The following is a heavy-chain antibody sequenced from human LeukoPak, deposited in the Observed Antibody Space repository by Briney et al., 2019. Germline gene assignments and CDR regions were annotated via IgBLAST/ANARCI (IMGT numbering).Heavy chain of an antibody. D-gene: IGHD3-9*01. V-gene: IGHV1-18*01. CDR2: ISGYNANA. Sequence: ASVKVSCKASGYTLSSYGISWVRQAPGQGLKWMGWISGYNANAEYAQKLQGRVTMTTDTSTSTVLMELRSLRSDDTAVYYCARDTYDFLTGRYSGSGGDYWGQGTLVTVSS. J-gene: IGHJ4*02. CDR1: GYTLSSYG. CDR3: ARDTYDFLTGRYSGSGGDY.